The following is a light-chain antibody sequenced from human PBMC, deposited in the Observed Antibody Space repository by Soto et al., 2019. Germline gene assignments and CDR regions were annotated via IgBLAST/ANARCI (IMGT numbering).Light chain of an antibody. J-gene: IGKJ4*01. Sequence: VMTQSPATLSVSPGARVTLSCRASQDIRSSLAWYQQKPGQAPRLLIYGASIRATGVPATFSGSGSGTEFTLSISSLQSEHLGVYYCQQDSSWPLTFGGGTKVEIK. CDR3: QQDSSWPLT. CDR2: GAS. V-gene: IGKV3-15*01. CDR1: QDIRSS.